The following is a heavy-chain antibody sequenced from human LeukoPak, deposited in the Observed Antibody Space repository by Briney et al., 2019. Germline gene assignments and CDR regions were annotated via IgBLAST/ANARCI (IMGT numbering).Heavy chain of an antibody. CDR2: INHSGST. V-gene: IGHV4-30-4*01. CDR3: ARGVVRYSSSGRDY. D-gene: IGHD6-13*01. Sequence: PSETLSLTCTVSGGSISSGDYYWSWIRQPPGKGLEWIGEINHSGSTNYNPSLKSRVTISVDTSKNQFSLKLSSVTAADTAVYYCARGVVRYSSSGRDYWGQGTLVTVSS. CDR1: GGSISSGDYY. J-gene: IGHJ4*02.